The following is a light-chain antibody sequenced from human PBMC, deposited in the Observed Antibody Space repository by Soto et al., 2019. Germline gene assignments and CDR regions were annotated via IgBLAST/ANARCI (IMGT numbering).Light chain of an antibody. V-gene: IGKV1-27*01. Sequence: DTQMTQSPYSLSASVGDRVTITCRASEANSIYLAWYQQKPGKVPNLLIYGASTLQSGVPSRFSGSGSGTDFTLTISSLPPEDVATYYCQKYTNVPFTFGPGTKVEIK. J-gene: IGKJ3*01. CDR3: QKYTNVPFT. CDR2: GAS. CDR1: EANSIY.